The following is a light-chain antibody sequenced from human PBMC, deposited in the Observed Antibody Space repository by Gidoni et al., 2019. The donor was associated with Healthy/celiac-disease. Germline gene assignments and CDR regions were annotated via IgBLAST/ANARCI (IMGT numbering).Light chain of an antibody. Sequence: QSVPPLPPSESGTPGQRATISCSGRRSNIGSNTVPWYQQLPGTAPKLLIYSTNQRPSGVPDRFSGSKSGTSASLAISGLQSEDEADYDCAAWDDSLNGVVFGGGTKLTVL. CDR2: STN. V-gene: IGLV1-44*01. CDR3: AAWDDSLNGVV. J-gene: IGLJ2*01. CDR1: RSNIGSNT.